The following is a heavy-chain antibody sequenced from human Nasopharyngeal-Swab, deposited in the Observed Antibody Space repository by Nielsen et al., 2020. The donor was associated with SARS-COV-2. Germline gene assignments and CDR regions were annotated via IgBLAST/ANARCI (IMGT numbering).Heavy chain of an antibody. V-gene: IGHV1-2*04. D-gene: IGHD2-2*02. Sequence: ASVKVSCKASGYTFTGYYMHWVRQAPGQGLESMGWINPNSGGTNYAQKFQGWVTMTRDTSISTAYMELSRLRSDDTAVYYCARGPVVVPAAIPEGGYYYYYMDVWGKGTTVTVSS. CDR3: ARGPVVVPAAIPEGGYYYYYMDV. J-gene: IGHJ6*03. CDR1: GYTFTGYY. CDR2: INPNSGGT.